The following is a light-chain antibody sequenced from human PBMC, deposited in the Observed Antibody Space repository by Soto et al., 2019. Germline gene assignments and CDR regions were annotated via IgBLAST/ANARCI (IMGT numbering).Light chain of an antibody. V-gene: IGKV3-11*01. CDR1: QSVSSH. J-gene: IGKJ5*01. Sequence: MLKHALATLSLSEGERATLSCRASQSVSSHLAWFQQRPGQAPRLLIYDASNRATGIPARFSGRGSGTDFTLTISSLEPEDFAVYYCQPRSRAIPFGQGTRLAIK. CDR3: QPRSRAIP. CDR2: DAS.